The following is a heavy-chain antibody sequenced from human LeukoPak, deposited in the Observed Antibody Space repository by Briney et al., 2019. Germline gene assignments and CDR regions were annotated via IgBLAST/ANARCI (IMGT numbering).Heavy chain of an antibody. CDR2: INPSSGGT. Sequence: GASVKVSCKASGYTFTGYYMHWVRQAPGQGLEWMGWINPSSGGTNYAQKFQGRVTMTRDTSISTAYMELSRLRSDDTAVYYCARPVYCSGGSCYSWWFDPWGQGTLVTVSS. CDR3: ARPVYCSGGSCYSWWFDP. J-gene: IGHJ5*02. D-gene: IGHD2-15*01. CDR1: GYTFTGYY. V-gene: IGHV1-2*02.